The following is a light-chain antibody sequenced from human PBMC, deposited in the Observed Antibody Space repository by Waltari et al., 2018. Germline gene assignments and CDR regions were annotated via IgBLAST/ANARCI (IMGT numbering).Light chain of an antibody. V-gene: IGKV4-1*01. J-gene: IGKJ1*01. CDR2: WAS. Sequence: DIVMTQSPDSLAVYLGERATINCKSSQSVLYTSNNKNYLAWYQQKPGQPPKLLIYWASTRKSGVPDRFSGSGSGTDFTLTISSLQAEDVAVYYCQQYYTIPPRTFGQGTKVEIK. CDR3: QQYYTIPPRT. CDR1: QSVLYTSNNKNY.